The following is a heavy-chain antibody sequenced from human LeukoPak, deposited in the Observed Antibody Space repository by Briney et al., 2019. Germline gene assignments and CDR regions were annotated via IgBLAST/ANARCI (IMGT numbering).Heavy chain of an antibody. V-gene: IGHV5-51*01. J-gene: IGHJ4*02. CDR2: IYPGDSDT. CDR3: ASRPPSGSYDY. D-gene: IGHD1-26*01. Sequence: AGASLQISGKGSGYIFTSYWIGGGRPLPGKGLECMGIIYPGDSDTRYSPSFQGQVTISADKSISTAYLQWSSLKASDTAMYYCASRPPSGSYDYWGQGTLVTVSS. CDR1: GYIFTSYW.